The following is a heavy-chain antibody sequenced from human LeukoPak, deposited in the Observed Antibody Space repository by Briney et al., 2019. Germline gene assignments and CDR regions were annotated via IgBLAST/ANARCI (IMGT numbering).Heavy chain of an antibody. CDR3: ARHPDVYSGSYRIDY. V-gene: IGHV4-39*01. Sequence: SETLSLTCTVSGGSISSSSYYWGWIRQPPGKGLEWIGSIYYSGSTYYNPSLKSRVTISVDTSKNQFSLKPSSVTAADTAVYYCARHPDVYSGSYRIDYWGQGTLVTVSS. J-gene: IGHJ4*02. D-gene: IGHD1-26*01. CDR2: IYYSGST. CDR1: GGSISSSSYY.